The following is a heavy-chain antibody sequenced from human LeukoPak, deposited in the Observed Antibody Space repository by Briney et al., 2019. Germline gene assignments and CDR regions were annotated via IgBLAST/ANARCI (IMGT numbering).Heavy chain of an antibody. J-gene: IGHJ4*02. Sequence: SETLSLTCTVSGGSISSYYWSWIRQPPGKGLEWIGYIYTSGSTNYNPSLKSRVTISVDTSKNQFSLKLSSVTAADTAVYYCARDQWGWAFDYWGQGTLVTVSS. CDR2: IYTSGST. CDR3: ARDQWGWAFDY. CDR1: GGSISSYY. D-gene: IGHD1-26*01. V-gene: IGHV4-4*08.